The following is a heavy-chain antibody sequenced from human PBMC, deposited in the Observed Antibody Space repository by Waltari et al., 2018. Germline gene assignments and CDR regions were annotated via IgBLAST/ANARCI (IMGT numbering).Heavy chain of an antibody. CDR1: GYTFTAYY. V-gene: IGHV1-69-2*01. D-gene: IGHD3-10*01. CDR2: VDTEDGET. Sequence: EVQLVQSGAEVKKPGATVKISCKASGYTFTAYYMHWVQQAPGKGLGWMGGVDTEDGETIYAEKFQGRVTITADTSTDTAYMELSSLRSEDTAVYYCATGAYGSGSRYFQHWGQGTLVTVSS. CDR3: ATGAYGSGSRYFQH. J-gene: IGHJ1*01.